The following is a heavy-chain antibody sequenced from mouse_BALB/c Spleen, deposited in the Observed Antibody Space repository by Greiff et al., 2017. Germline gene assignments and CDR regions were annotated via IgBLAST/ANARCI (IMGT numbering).Heavy chain of an antibody. Sequence: EVQLQQSGAELVKPGASVKLSCSASGFNIKDTYMHWVKQRPEQGLEWIGRIDPANGNTKYDPKFQGKATITADTSSNTAYLQLSSLTSEDTAVYYCAKDFSMDYWGQGTSVTVSS. CDR2: IDPANGNT. CDR1: GFNIKDTY. V-gene: IGHV14-3*02. CDR3: AKDFSMDY. J-gene: IGHJ4*01.